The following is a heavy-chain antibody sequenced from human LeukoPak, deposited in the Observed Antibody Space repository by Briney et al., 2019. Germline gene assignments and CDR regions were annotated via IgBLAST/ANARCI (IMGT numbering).Heavy chain of an antibody. CDR3: ARAHDFWGGLYPVDY. Sequence: ASVKVSCKASGYTFTDYYMLWVRQAPGQGLEWMGWINPDSGGTKYAQKFQGRVSMTRDTSSSTAYMELSRLRSDDTAVYYCARAHDFWGGLYPVDYWGQGTLVTVSS. D-gene: IGHD3-3*01. J-gene: IGHJ4*02. V-gene: IGHV1-2*02. CDR1: GYTFTDYY. CDR2: INPDSGGT.